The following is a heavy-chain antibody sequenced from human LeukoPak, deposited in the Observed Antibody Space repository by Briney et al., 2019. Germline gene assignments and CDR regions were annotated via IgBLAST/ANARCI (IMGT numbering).Heavy chain of an antibody. CDR2: IYTSGST. CDR1: GGSISSGSYY. V-gene: IGHV4-61*02. Sequence: KSSETLSLTCTVSGGSISSGSYYRSWIRQPAGKGLEWIGRIYTSGSTNYNPSLKSRVTISVDASKNQFSLKLSSVTAADTAVYYCARGYWIVGYPLGNWFDPWGQGTLVTVSS. D-gene: IGHD2-21*01. J-gene: IGHJ5*02. CDR3: ARGYWIVGYPLGNWFDP.